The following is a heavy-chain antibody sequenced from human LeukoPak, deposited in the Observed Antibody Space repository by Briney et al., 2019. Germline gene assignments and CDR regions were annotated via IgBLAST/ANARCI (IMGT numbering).Heavy chain of an antibody. J-gene: IGHJ5*02. CDR3: ARDGERYCSSTPSCRWFDP. CDR1: GGSISSYY. CDR2: IYTSGST. Sequence: SETLSLTCTVSGGSISSYYWSWIRQPAGKGLEWIGRIYTSGSTNYNPSLKSRVTMSVDTSKNQFSLKPSSVTAADTAVYYCARDGERYCSSTPSCRWFDPWGQGTLVTVSS. D-gene: IGHD2-2*01. V-gene: IGHV4-4*07.